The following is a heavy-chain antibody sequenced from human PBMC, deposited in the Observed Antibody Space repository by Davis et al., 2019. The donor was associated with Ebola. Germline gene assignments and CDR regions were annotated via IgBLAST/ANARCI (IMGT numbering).Heavy chain of an antibody. J-gene: IGHJ5*02. V-gene: IGHV3-23*01. CDR1: GFTLTSYG. CDR2: ISSSGGST. CDR3: AKVGYGGTDLNWFDL. Sequence: GGSLRPSCAASGFTLTSYGMSWVRQAPGKGLEWVSGISSSGGSTYYGDSVKGRFTISRDDSKNTLYLQMNSLRAEDTAVYYCAKVGYGGTDLNWFDLWGQGTLVTASS. D-gene: IGHD4-23*01.